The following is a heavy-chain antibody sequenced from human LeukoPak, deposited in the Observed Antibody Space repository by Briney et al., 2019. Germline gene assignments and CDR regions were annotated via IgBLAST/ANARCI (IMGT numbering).Heavy chain of an antibody. Sequence: GGSLRLSCAASGFTFGDYDMHWVRQAPGKGLEWVSYISSNGGSICYADSVKGRFTISRDNAKNSLYLQMNSLRAEDTAVYYCARDYEDYFDYWGQGTLVTVSS. CDR1: GFTFGDYD. V-gene: IGHV3-48*03. CDR3: ARDYEDYFDY. D-gene: IGHD3-16*01. CDR2: ISSNGGSI. J-gene: IGHJ4*02.